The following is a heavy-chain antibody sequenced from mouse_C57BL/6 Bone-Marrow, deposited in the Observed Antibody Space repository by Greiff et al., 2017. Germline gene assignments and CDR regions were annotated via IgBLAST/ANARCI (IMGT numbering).Heavy chain of an antibody. V-gene: IGHV6-3*01. CDR1: GFTFSNYW. D-gene: IGHD1-1*01. CDR3: TARIYYYGSSLYFDY. J-gene: IGHJ2*01. CDR2: IRLKSDNYAT. Sequence: EVQLVESGGGLVQPGGSMKLSCVASGFTFSNYWMNWVRQSPEKGLEWVAQIRLKSDNYATHYAESVKGSFTISRDDSKSSVYLQMNNLRAEDTGIYYCTARIYYYGSSLYFDYWGQGTTLTVSS.